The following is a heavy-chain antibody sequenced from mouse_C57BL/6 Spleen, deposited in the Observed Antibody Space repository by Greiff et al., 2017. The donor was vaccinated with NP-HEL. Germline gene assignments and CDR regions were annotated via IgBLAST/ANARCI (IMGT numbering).Heavy chain of an antibody. CDR1: GFTFSSYA. D-gene: IGHD1-1*01. V-gene: IGHV5-9-1*02. J-gene: IGHJ2*01. Sequence: EVKLMESGEGLVKPGGSLKLSCAASGFTFSSYAMSWVRQTPEKRLEWVADISSGGDSIYYADTVKGRFTIYRDNARNTLYLQMSILKSEDTAMYYCTRDYYGLHYWGQGTTLTVSS. CDR2: ISSGGDSI. CDR3: TRDYYGLHY.